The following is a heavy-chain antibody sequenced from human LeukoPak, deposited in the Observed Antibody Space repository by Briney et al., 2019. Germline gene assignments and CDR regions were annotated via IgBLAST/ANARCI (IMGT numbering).Heavy chain of an antibody. CDR3: AKLFESGTYNNFFHY. D-gene: IGHD3-10*01. V-gene: IGHV3-30*02. J-gene: IGHJ4*02. CDR1: GFTFNTYG. Sequence: GGSLRLSCEASGFTFNTYGMHWVRQSPGKGLEWVSFIRYDGTNKYYADSVQGRFTISRDNSKNTLYLQMNSLRPEDTAIYYCAKLFESGTYNNFFHYWGQGTLVTVFS. CDR2: IRYDGTNK.